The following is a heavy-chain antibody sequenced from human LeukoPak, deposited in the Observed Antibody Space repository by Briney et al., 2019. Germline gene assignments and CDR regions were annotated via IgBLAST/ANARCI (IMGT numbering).Heavy chain of an antibody. V-gene: IGHV3-73*01. J-gene: IGHJ3*02. D-gene: IGHD6-13*01. Sequence: PGGSLRLSCAASGFTFSGSAMHWVRQASGKGLEWVARIRSKANSYATAYAASVKGRFTISRDDSKNTAYLQMDSLKTEDTAVYYCTSYIAAAGRTKAFDIWGQGTMVTVSS. CDR2: IRSKANSYAT. CDR1: GFTFSGSA. CDR3: TSYIAAAGRTKAFDI.